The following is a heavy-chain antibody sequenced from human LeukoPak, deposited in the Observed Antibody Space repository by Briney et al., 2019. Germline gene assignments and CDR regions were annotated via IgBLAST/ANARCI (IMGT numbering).Heavy chain of an antibody. CDR3: AKDVRDGYRGWYFDL. D-gene: IGHD5-24*01. V-gene: IGHV3-23*01. CDR1: GFTFSSYA. CDR2: ISGSGGST. Sequence: GGSLRLSCAASGFTFSSYAMSWVRQAPGKGLEWVSAISGSGGSTYYADSVKGRFTISRDNSKNTLYLLMTGLRAEDTAIYYCAKDVRDGYRGWYFDLWGRGTLVTVSS. J-gene: IGHJ2*01.